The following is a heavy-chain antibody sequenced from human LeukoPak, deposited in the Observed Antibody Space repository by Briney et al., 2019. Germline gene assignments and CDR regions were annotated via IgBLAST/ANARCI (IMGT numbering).Heavy chain of an antibody. CDR1: GGSISSYY. D-gene: IGHD1-1*01. J-gene: IGHJ6*04. CDR2: IYYSGST. Sequence: SETLSLTCTVSGGSISSYYWSWIRQPPGKGLEWIGYIYYSGSTNYNPSLKSRVTISVDTSKNQFSLKLSSVTAADTAVYYCARAGLELDVWGKGTTVTVSS. CDR3: ARAGLELDV. V-gene: IGHV4-59*01.